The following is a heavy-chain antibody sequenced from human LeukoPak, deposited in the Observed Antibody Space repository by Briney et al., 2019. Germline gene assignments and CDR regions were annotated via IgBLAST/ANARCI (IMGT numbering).Heavy chain of an antibody. J-gene: IGHJ5*02. CDR3: ARRLGYRSSTSCYLWFDP. D-gene: IGHD2-2*01. CDR1: CNSFNSYC. V-gene: IGHV5-51*01. CDR2: IYPSGSDN. Sequence: GEALKISCKGSCNSFNSYCIGLVRPMPGKGLEWVWIIYPSGSDNRNSPSLQGQVASSAEKSISTAYLQWSSLKGSDTAVYYCARRLGYRSSTSCYLWFDPWGQGTLVTVSS.